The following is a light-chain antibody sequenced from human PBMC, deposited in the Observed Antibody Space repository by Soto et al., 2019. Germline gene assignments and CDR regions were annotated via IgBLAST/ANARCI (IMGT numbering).Light chain of an antibody. J-gene: IGKJ1*01. CDR2: STS. V-gene: IGKV3-20*01. CDR3: QHFVNSLTWK. CDR1: QIVGDTY. Sequence: EIVFTHSPFSLSLSPVERATLSFMASQIVGDTYLAWYQQKPGQAPRLLMYSTSIRATGIPDRFSGSGSGTDFTLTISRLDPEDFAVYYCQHFVNSLTWKFGQGTKVDIK.